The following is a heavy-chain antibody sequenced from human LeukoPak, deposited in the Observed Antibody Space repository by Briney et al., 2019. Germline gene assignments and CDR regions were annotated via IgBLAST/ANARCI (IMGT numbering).Heavy chain of an antibody. CDR1: GFTFSSYW. J-gene: IGHJ4*02. V-gene: IGHV3-7*01. CDR3: TTETYRRFDY. Sequence: PGGSLRLSCAASGFTFSSYWMSWVRQAPGKGLEWVADIKQDGSERYYVHSVKGRLTISRDNAKNPLYLQIDSLRAEDTAVYYCTTETYRRFDYWGQGPLVTVSS. CDR2: IKQDGSER.